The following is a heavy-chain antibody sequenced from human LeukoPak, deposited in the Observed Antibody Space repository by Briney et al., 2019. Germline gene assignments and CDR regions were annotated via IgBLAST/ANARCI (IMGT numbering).Heavy chain of an antibody. CDR2: IYYSGST. J-gene: IGHJ5*02. Sequence: PSETLSLTCTVSGGSISSGGYYWSWIRQPPGKGLEWIGYIYYSGSTNYNPSLKSRVTISSNTSKNQFSLRLRSVTAADTAVYYCARRVAVGNYFDPWGQGTLVTVSS. D-gene: IGHD4-11*01. V-gene: IGHV4-61*08. CDR3: ARRVAVGNYFDP. CDR1: GGSISSGGYY.